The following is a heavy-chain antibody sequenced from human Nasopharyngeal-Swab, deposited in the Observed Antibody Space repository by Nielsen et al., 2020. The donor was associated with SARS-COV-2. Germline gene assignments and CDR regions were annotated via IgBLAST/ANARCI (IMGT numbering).Heavy chain of an antibody. Sequence: GESLKISCAASGFTFSSYGMHWVRQAPGKGLERVAVIWYDGSNKYYADSVKGRFTISRDNSKNTLYLQMNSLKVEDTAVYYCVKHQGSSSDQWGQGTLVTVSS. J-gene: IGHJ4*02. V-gene: IGHV3-33*06. CDR1: GFTFSSYG. CDR2: IWYDGSNK. CDR3: VKHQGSSSDQ.